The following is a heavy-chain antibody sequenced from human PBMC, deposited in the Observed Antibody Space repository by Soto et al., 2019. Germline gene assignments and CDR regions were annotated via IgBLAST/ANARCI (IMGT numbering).Heavy chain of an antibody. CDR2: VSPYDDNT. V-gene: IGHV1-18*01. CDR1: GYTFNSSG. Sequence: VQLVQSGTEVKKPGASVKVSCKASGYTFNSSGISWVRQAHGQGLERIGWVSPYDDNTNNAQNLQGRVPMTTDTSTRTTYIEGRSVRSDDTAVYYFARGGYYDSSGSSNYHYYGMDAWGQGMTVTVS. D-gene: IGHD3-22*01. CDR3: ARGGYYDSSGSSNYHYYGMDA. J-gene: IGHJ6*02.